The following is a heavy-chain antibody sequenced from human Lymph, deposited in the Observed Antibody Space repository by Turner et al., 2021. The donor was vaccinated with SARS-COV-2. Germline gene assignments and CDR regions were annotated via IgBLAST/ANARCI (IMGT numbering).Heavy chain of an antibody. CDR3: ARDLVSNGMDV. CDR2: MYSGGST. CDR1: GVTVSSNY. V-gene: IGHV3-53*04. J-gene: IGHJ6*02. D-gene: IGHD3-16*01. Sequence: EVQLVESGGGLVQPGGSLRISCAASGVTVSSNYMSWVSQAPGKGLEWVSVMYSGGSTVYADSVKGRFTISRHNSKNTLYLQMNSLRAEDTDVYYCARDLVSNGMDVWGQGTTVTVSS.